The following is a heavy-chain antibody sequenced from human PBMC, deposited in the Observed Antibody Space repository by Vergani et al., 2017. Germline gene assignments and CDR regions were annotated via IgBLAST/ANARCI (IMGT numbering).Heavy chain of an antibody. D-gene: IGHD3-10*02. CDR1: GFTFSSYA. J-gene: IGHJ5*02. Sequence: QVQLVESGGGVVQPGRSLRLSCAASGFTFSSYAMHWVRQAPGKGVEWVAVISYDGSNKYYADSVKGRFTISRDNSKNTLYLQMNSLRAEDTAVYYWARFCSGTVRADNLFDPWSQGTLVTVSS. CDR2: ISYDGSNK. CDR3: ARFCSGTVRADNLFDP. V-gene: IGHV3-30-3*01.